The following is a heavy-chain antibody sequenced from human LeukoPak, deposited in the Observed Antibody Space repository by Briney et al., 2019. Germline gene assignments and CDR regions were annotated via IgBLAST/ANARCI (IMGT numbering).Heavy chain of an antibody. Sequence: GGSLRLSCAASGFTFSSYAMSWVRQAPGKGLEWVSAISGSGGSTYYADSVKGRFTISRDNSKNMLYLQMNSLRAEDTAVYYCAKDVLLWFGELLSRFDYWGQGTLVTVSS. V-gene: IGHV3-23*01. CDR1: GFTFSSYA. D-gene: IGHD3-10*01. CDR2: ISGSGGST. CDR3: AKDVLLWFGELLSRFDY. J-gene: IGHJ4*02.